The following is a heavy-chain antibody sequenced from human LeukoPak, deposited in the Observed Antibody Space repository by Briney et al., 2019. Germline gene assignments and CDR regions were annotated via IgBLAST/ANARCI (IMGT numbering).Heavy chain of an antibody. CDR3: ARKLGGRIYYYDSSGYYHPVWFDP. CDR1: GGSFSGYY. Sequence: SETLSLTCAVYGGSFSGYYWSWIRQPPGKGLEWIGEINHSGSTNYNPSLKSRVTISVDTSKNQFSLKLSSVTAADTAVYYCARKLGGRIYYYDSSGYYHPVWFDPWGQGTLVTVSS. CDR2: INHSGST. V-gene: IGHV4-34*01. J-gene: IGHJ5*02. D-gene: IGHD3-22*01.